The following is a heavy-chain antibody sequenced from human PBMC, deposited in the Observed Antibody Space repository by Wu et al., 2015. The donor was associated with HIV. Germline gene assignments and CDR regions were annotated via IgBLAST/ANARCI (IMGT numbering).Heavy chain of an antibody. V-gene: IGHV1-18*01. Sequence: GGEVKKPGASAKVACTASGYNFDSYGVNWVRQAPGQGLEWMGWISGNNGKTKYAQKFQGRVTMTTDTSTSTAYMELRSLRFDDTAMYYCARGHYYDASSSPMYWGQGTLVTVSS. J-gene: IGHJ4*02. CDR2: ISGNNGKT. CDR1: GYNFDSYG. D-gene: IGHD3-22*01. CDR3: ARGHYYDASSSPMY.